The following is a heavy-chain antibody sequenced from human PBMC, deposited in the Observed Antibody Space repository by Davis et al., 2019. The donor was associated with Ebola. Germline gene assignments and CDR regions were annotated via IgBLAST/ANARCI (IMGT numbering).Heavy chain of an antibody. Sequence: SDTLSPTCAASGASTISSDWWRWVRQAPGKGLQWIGGMYYDGRTKYNPSLRSRATISMDKSKNEVSLRLTFVTAADSAVYFCAGEETGGEEFYSKMDVWGQGTTVIVSS. V-gene: IGHV4-4*02. CDR3: AGEETGGEEFYSKMDV. CDR1: GASTISSDW. CDR2: MYYDGRT. J-gene: IGHJ6*02. D-gene: IGHD4-11*01.